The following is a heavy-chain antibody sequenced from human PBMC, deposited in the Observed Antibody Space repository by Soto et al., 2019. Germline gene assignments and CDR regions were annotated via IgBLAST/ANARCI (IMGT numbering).Heavy chain of an antibody. CDR3: ESLLDYYNYSAY. Sequence: SETLSLTCTVSGGSVSSSSYYWSWIRQPPGKGLEWIGYIYYSGTTNYNPSLKSRVTISVDTSKNQFSLKLSSVTAADTAVYYCESLLDYYNYSAYWGHGTLVTVSS. CDR2: IYYSGTT. CDR1: GGSVSSSSYY. J-gene: IGHJ4*01. D-gene: IGHD3-10*01. V-gene: IGHV4-61*01.